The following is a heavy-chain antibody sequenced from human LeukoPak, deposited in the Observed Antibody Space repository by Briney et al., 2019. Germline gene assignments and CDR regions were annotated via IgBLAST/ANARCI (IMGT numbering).Heavy chain of an antibody. D-gene: IGHD2-15*01. CDR2: ISGSGDST. Sequence: GGSLRLSCAASGFTFSTYAMSWVRQAPGKGLEWVSAISGSGDSTYYVDSVKGRFTISRDNSKNTLYLQMNSLRAEDTAVYYCAKTPTTSTPQDAFDIWGQGTMVTVSS. V-gene: IGHV3-23*01. J-gene: IGHJ3*02. CDR1: GFTFSTYA. CDR3: AKTPTTSTPQDAFDI.